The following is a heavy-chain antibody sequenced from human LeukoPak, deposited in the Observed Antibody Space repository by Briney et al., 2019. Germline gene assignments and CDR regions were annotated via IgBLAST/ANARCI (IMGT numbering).Heavy chain of an antibody. CDR1: GGSISSSSYY. CDR3: ARGFNYDSSGYYYLYYYYMDV. D-gene: IGHD3-22*01. Sequence: PSETLSLTCTVSGGSISSSSYYWGWIRQPPGKGLEWIGYIYYSGSTNYNPSLKSRVTISVDTSKNQFSLKLSSVTAADTAVYYCARGFNYDSSGYYYLYYYYMDVWGKGTTVTVSS. V-gene: IGHV4-61*05. CDR2: IYYSGST. J-gene: IGHJ6*03.